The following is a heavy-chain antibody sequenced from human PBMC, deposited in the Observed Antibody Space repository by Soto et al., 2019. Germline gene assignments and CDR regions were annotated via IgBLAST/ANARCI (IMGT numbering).Heavy chain of an antibody. D-gene: IGHD3-22*01. Sequence: KTSETLSLTCTVSGGSISSYYWSWIRQPPGKGLEWIGYIYYSGSTNYNPSLKSRVTISVDTSKNQFSLKLSSVTAADTAVYYCARSYDSSGYSWFDPWGQGTLVTVSS. J-gene: IGHJ5*02. CDR2: IYYSGST. V-gene: IGHV4-59*01. CDR1: GGSISSYY. CDR3: ARSYDSSGYSWFDP.